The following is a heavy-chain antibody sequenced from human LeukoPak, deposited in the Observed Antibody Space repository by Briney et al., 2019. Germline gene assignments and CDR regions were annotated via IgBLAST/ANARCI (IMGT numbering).Heavy chain of an antibody. V-gene: IGHV4-59*01. CDR2: IYYSGST. D-gene: IGHD3-22*01. J-gene: IGHJ6*02. CDR1: GGFISSYY. CDR3: ARGPYYYDSSGYAYYYYGMDV. Sequence: SETLSLTCTVSGGFISSYYWSWIRQPPGKGLEWIGYIYYSGSTNYNPSLKSRVTISVDTSKNQFSLKLSSVTAADTAVYYCARGPYYYDSSGYAYYYYGMDVWGQGTTVTVSS.